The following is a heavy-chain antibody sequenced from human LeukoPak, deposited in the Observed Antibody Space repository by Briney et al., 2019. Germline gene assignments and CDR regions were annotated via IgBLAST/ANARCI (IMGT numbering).Heavy chain of an antibody. Sequence: ASVKVSCKASGYTFTGYYMHWVRQAPGQGLEWMGWINPNSGGTNYAQRFQGRVTMTRDTSISTAYMELSRLRSDDTAVYYCARFSTVTPYYFDYWGQGTLVTVSS. D-gene: IGHD4-11*01. CDR2: INPNSGGT. CDR3: ARFSTVTPYYFDY. V-gene: IGHV1-2*02. CDR1: GYTFTGYY. J-gene: IGHJ4*02.